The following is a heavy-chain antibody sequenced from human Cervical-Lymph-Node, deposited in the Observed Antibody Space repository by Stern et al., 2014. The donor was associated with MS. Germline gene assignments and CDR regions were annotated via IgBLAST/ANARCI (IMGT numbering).Heavy chain of an antibody. Sequence: EVQLVESGGTLVQPGGSLRLSRAASGFTFSSYAMSRVRQAPGKGLEWVSVISDNDDSTFYADSVKGRFTISRDNSKNTLFLQMNSLRAEDTAVYYCAKVYGSGPFDYWGQGTLVTVSS. CDR3: AKVYGSGPFDY. J-gene: IGHJ4*02. V-gene: IGHV3-23*04. CDR2: ISDNDDST. D-gene: IGHD6-19*01. CDR1: GFTFSSYA.